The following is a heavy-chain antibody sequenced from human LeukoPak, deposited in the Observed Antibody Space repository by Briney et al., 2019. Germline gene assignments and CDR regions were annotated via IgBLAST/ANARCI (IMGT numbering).Heavy chain of an antibody. CDR3: ARPYYVAANYYFDY. CDR2: IYSGGTT. Sequence: TGGSLRLSCVVSGFSVSNNYMSWIRQAPGKGLEWVSVIYSGGTTYYADSVKGRFTISRDNSKNTLFLQMNILRAEDTAMYYCARPYYVAANYYFDYWGQGTLVTVSS. CDR1: GFSVSNNY. V-gene: IGHV3-53*01. J-gene: IGHJ4*02. D-gene: IGHD1-26*01.